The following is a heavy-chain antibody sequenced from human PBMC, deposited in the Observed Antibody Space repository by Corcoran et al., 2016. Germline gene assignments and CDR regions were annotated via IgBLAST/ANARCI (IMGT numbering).Heavy chain of an antibody. CDR3: SSLRHSNIMGALDV. V-gene: IGHV3-33*03. CDR2: IWNDGSHK. Sequence: QEQLVASGGGVVQPGGSLRLSCVASGFTFSYYGMHWVRQAPGKGLEWVAIIWNDGSHKDHADSVKGRFTISRDNYKNTLYLQMNSLIGEDSAVCYWSSLRHSNIMGALDVWGQGITVTVSS. CDR1: GFTFSYYG. D-gene: IGHD4-4*01. J-gene: IGHJ6*02.